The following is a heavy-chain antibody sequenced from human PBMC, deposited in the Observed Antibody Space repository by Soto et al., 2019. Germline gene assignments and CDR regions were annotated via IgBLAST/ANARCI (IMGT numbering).Heavy chain of an antibody. J-gene: IGHJ4*02. V-gene: IGHV4-31*03. CDR1: GGSITSGGIY. D-gene: IGHD6-19*01. CDR3: ARFNSRSGTEYFDY. CDR2: IYHSGST. Sequence: QVKLQESGPGLVQPAQTLSLSCTVSGGSITSGGIYWSWLRQHPRQGLEWSGYIYHSGSTTYNPSLTSRVTISVDTSKNQFSLTVTSLTVADTAVYYCARFNSRSGTEYFDYWGQGTLVTVSS.